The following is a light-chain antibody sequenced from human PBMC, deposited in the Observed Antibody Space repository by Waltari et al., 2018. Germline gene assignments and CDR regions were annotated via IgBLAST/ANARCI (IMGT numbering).Light chain of an antibody. V-gene: IGKV3-20*01. CDR1: QSIRSSY. J-gene: IGKJ3*01. Sequence: EIVLTQSPGTLSLSPGDRATLSCRASQSIRSSYLAWYQQKPGLAPRLLVYGGSSRAAGIPDRFSGSGSGTDFTLKISRVEAEDVGVYYCMQSLQTPRTFGPGTKVDFK. CDR3: MQSLQTPRT. CDR2: GGS.